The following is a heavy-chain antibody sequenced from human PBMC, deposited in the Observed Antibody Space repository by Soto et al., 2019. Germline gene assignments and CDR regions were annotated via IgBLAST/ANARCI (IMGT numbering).Heavy chain of an antibody. J-gene: IGHJ6*02. V-gene: IGHV5-51*01. CDR2: IYPGDSDT. Sequence: PGESLKISCKGSGYSFTSYWIGWVRQMPGKGLEWMGIIYPGDSDTRYSPSFQGQVTISADKSISTAYLQWSSLKASDTAMYYCARFGEFPPNYYYYGMDVWGQGTTVTVSS. CDR3: ARFGEFPPNYYYYGMDV. D-gene: IGHD3-10*01. CDR1: GYSFTSYW.